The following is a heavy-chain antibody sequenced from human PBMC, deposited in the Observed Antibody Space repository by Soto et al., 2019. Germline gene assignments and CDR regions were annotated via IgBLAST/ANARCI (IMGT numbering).Heavy chain of an antibody. CDR3: ARVREESYYYGMYV. CDR2: INPNGGST. CDR1: GYTFTSYD. V-gene: IGHV1-46*01. D-gene: IGHD1-26*01. Sequence: ASVKVSCKASGYTFTSYDMHWVRQAPGQGLEWMGIINPNGGSTNYAQKFQGRVTMTRDTSMSTVYMELSRLRSDDTAVYYCARVREESYYYGMYVWGQGTTVTVSS. J-gene: IGHJ6*02.